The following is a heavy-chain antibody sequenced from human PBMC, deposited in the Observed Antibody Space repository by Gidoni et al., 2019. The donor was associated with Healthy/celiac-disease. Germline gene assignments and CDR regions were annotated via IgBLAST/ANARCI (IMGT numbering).Heavy chain of an antibody. CDR1: GGSISSSSYY. CDR2: IYYSGST. CDR3: ARHRDSSSSPFDY. V-gene: IGHV4-39*01. J-gene: IGHJ4*02. Sequence: QLQLQESGPGLVKPSETLSLTCTVSGGSISSSSYYWGWIRQPPGKGLEWIGSIYYSGSTYYNPSLKSRVTISVDTSKNQFSLKLSSVTAADTAVYYCARHRDSSSSPFDYWGQGTLVTVSS. D-gene: IGHD6-6*01.